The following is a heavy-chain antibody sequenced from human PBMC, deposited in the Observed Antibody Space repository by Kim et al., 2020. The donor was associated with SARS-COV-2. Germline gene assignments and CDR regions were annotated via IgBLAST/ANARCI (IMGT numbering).Heavy chain of an antibody. D-gene: IGHD1-26*01. Sequence: SGTTYDNPSLTNRVTISVDTSKNQFSLKLSAVTAADTAGYYCARGETFDYWGQGTLVTVSS. CDR3: ARGETFDY. V-gene: IGHV4-31*02. J-gene: IGHJ4*02. CDR2: SGTT.